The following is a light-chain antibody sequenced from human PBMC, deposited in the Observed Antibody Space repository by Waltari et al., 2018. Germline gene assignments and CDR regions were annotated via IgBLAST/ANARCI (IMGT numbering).Light chain of an antibody. J-gene: IGLJ2*01. CDR3: AAWDDSLNGVV. V-gene: IGLV1-44*01. Sequence: QSVLTQPPSASGTPGQRVTISCSGSSSNIGSNSVNWYKQLPGTAPKLLVYGNYQRPSGVPDRVSCSKSGTSASLATSGLQSQEEADYYCAAWDDSLNGVVFGGGTKLTV. CDR1: SSNIGSNS. CDR2: GNY.